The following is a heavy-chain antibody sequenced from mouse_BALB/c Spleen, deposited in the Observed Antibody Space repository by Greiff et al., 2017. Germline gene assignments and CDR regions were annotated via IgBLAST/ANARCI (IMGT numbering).Heavy chain of an antibody. CDR3: ARLGDGCPFDY. Sequence: QVQLKESGAELVKPGASVKLSCKTSGYTFTSYWIQWVKQRPGQGLGWIGEIFPGTGTTYYNEKFKGKATLTIDTSSSTAYMQLSSLTSEDSAVYFCARLGDGCPFDYWGQGTTLTVSS. J-gene: IGHJ2*01. CDR2: IFPGTGTT. V-gene: IGHV1S132*01. D-gene: IGHD2-3*01. CDR1: GYTFTSYW.